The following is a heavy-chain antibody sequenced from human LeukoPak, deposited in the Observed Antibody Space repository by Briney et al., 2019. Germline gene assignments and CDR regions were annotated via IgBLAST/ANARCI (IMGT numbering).Heavy chain of an antibody. CDR2: INPNSGGT. J-gene: IGHJ6*03. CDR3: ARGGGCSSTSCYFVYYYYYMDV. CDR1: GYTFTGYY. Sequence: ASVTVSCKASGYTFTGYYMHWVRQAPGQGLEWMGWINPNSGGTNYAQKFQGRVTMTRDTSISTAYMELSRLRSDDTAVYYCARGGGCSSTSCYFVYYYYYMDVWGKGTTVTVSS. D-gene: IGHD2-2*01. V-gene: IGHV1-2*02.